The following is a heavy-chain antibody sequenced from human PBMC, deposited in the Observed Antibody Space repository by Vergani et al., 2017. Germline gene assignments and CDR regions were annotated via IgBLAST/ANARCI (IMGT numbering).Heavy chain of an antibody. CDR3: AKGNFDWALDY. CDR2: ISSSSSTI. J-gene: IGHJ4*02. CDR1: GFTFSSYS. Sequence: EVQLVESGGGLVQPGGSLRLSCAASGFTFSSYSMNWVRQAPGKGLEWVSYISSSSSTIYYADSVKGRFTISRDNSKNSLYLQMNSLRTEDTALYYCAKGNFDWALDYWGQGTLVTVSS. D-gene: IGHD3-9*01. V-gene: IGHV3-48*04.